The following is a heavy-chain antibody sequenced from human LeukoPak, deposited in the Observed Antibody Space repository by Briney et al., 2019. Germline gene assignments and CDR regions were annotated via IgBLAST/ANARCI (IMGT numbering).Heavy chain of an antibody. V-gene: IGHV3-23*01. Sequence: GGSLRLSCAASGFTFSSYSMNWVRQAPGKGLEWVSAISSTDAGTYHADSVRGRFTISGDSSKNTLYLQMNSLRAEDAAVYYCAKAPVTSCRGAYCYPFDYWGQGTLVTVSS. CDR2: ISSTDAGT. J-gene: IGHJ4*02. D-gene: IGHD2-21*01. CDR1: GFTFSSYS. CDR3: AKAPVTSCRGAYCYPFDY.